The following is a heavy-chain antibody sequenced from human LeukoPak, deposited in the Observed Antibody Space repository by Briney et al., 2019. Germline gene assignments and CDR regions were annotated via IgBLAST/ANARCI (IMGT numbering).Heavy chain of an antibody. Sequence: GASVKVSCKASGYTFTGYYMRWVRQAPGQGLEWMGWINPNSGGTNYAQKFQGRVTMTRDTSISTAYMELSRLRSDDTAVYYCARLLSAGYYFDYWGQGTLVTVSS. CDR3: ARLLSAGYYFDY. CDR2: INPNSGGT. J-gene: IGHJ4*02. V-gene: IGHV1-2*02. D-gene: IGHD2-21*01. CDR1: GYTFTGYY.